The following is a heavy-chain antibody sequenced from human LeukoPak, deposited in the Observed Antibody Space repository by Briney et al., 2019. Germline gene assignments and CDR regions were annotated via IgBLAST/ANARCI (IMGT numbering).Heavy chain of an antibody. Sequence: GGSLRLSCATSGFTFSTYAMHSVRQASGKGLEWVASIRNDGTNKNHVDSVKGRFTISRDNSKNTLFLQMDSLRPEDTAIYYCAKSWSGYYHYYMDVWGKGTTVTVSS. CDR3: AKSWSGYYHYYMDV. D-gene: IGHD3-3*01. J-gene: IGHJ6*03. V-gene: IGHV3-30*02. CDR1: GFTFSTYA. CDR2: IRNDGTNK.